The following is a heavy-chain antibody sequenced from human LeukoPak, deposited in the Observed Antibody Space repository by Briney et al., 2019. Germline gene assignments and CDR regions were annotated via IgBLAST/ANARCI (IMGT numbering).Heavy chain of an antibody. J-gene: IGHJ4*02. Sequence: GGSLRLSCAASGFTFSSYAMTWVRQAPGKGLEWVSGISGSGGSTYYADSVKGRSTISRDNSKNTLYLQMNSLRVEDTAVYYCAKDLAYCGDWGQGTLVTVSS. V-gene: IGHV3-23*01. CDR3: AKDLAYCGD. CDR2: ISGSGGST. CDR1: GFTFSSYA. D-gene: IGHD2-21*01.